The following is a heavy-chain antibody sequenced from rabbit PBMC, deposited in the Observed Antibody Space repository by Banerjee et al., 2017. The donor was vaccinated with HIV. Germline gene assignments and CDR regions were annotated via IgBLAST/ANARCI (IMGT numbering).Heavy chain of an antibody. Sequence: QSLEESGGDLVKPGASLTLTCTASGFTISSKYYMCWVRQAPGKGLEWIACIYAGSSGSSYYASWAKGRFAISKTSSTTVTLQMTSLTAADTATYFCGRDRGVGYDLNLWGPGTLVTVS. CDR3: GRDRGVGYDLNL. V-gene: IGHV1S40*01. D-gene: IGHD6-1*01. CDR2: IYAGSSGSS. J-gene: IGHJ4*01. CDR1: GFTISSKYY.